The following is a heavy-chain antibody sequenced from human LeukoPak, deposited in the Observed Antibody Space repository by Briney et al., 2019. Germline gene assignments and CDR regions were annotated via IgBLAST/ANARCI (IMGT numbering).Heavy chain of an antibody. V-gene: IGHV5-51*01. Sequence: GESLKISCMGSGYIFTNYWIAWVRQMPGKGLEWMGIIHLDDPDTRYSQSFQGQVTISADKSISTAFLQWSSLKASDTAMYYCATSIYCSGANCYGAARFFDSWGQGTLVTVSS. CDR2: IHLDDPDT. D-gene: IGHD2-15*01. CDR3: ATSIYCSGANCYGAARFFDS. CDR1: GYIFTNYW. J-gene: IGHJ4*02.